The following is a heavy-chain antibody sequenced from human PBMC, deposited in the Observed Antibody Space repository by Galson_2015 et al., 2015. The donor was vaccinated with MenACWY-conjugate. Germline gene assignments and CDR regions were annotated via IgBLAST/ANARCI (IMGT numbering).Heavy chain of an antibody. D-gene: IGHD2-2*01. J-gene: IGHJ6*02. CDR3: ASPLVVVPGGYGMDV. Sequence: QSGAEVKKPGESLQISCKGSGFSFATYWIGWVRQMPGKGLEWMGIIYPDDSDTRYSPSFQGQVTLSVDRSISTAYLQWSSLKASDTAIYYCASPLVVVPGGYGMDVWGQGTTVTVSS. CDR2: IYPDDSDT. V-gene: IGHV5-51*01. CDR1: GFSFATYW.